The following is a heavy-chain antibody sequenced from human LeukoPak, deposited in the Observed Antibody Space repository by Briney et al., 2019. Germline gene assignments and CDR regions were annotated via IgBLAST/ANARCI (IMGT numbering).Heavy chain of an antibody. CDR2: IRSKAYGGTT. J-gene: IGHJ4*02. CDR1: GFTFCDYA. V-gene: IGHV3-49*04. CDR3: TREAVAGMGIDY. D-gene: IGHD6-19*01. Sequence: GGSLRLSCTASGFTFCDYAMSWVRQAPGKGLEWVGFIRSKAYGGTTEYAASVKGKFTISRDDSKSIAYLQMNSLKTEDTAVYYCTREAVAGMGIDYWGQGTLVTVSS.